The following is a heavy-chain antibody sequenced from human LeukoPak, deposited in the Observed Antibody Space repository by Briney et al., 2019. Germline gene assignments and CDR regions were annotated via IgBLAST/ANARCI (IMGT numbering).Heavy chain of an antibody. J-gene: IGHJ5*02. CDR3: ARGFSYSSSWYGWFDP. CDR2: IIPILGIA. CDR1: GGTFSSYA. D-gene: IGHD6-13*01. Sequence: SVKVSCKASGGTFSSYAISWVRQAPGQGLEWMGRIIPILGIANYAQKFQGRVTITADKSTSTAYMELSSLRSEDTAVYYCARGFSYSSSWYGWFDPWGQGTLVTVSS. V-gene: IGHV1-69*04.